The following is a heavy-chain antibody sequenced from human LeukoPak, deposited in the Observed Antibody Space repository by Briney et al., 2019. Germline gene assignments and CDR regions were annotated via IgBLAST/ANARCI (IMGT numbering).Heavy chain of an antibody. CDR1: GFTVSSNY. V-gene: IGHV3-66*01. Sequence: GGSLRLSCAASGFTVSSNYMSWVRQAPGKGLEWVSVIYSGGSTYYADSVKGRFTISRDNSKNTLYLQMNSQRAEDTAVYYCARAGYSSGWYVVDYWGQGTLVTVSS. CDR3: ARAGYSSGWYVVDY. D-gene: IGHD6-19*01. J-gene: IGHJ4*02. CDR2: IYSGGST.